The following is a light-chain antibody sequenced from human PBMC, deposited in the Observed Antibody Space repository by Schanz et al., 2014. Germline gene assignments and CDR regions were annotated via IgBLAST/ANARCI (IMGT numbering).Light chain of an antibody. CDR2: DVS. Sequence: QSALIQPASVSGSPGQSITISCTGTSSDIGGYNYVSWYQQLPGKAPKLMLYDVSDRPSGVSNRFSGSKSGNTASLTISGLQAEDEADYFCCSYAGAYVFGTGTKLTVL. V-gene: IGLV2-14*03. J-gene: IGLJ1*01. CDR3: CSYAGAYV. CDR1: SSDIGGYNY.